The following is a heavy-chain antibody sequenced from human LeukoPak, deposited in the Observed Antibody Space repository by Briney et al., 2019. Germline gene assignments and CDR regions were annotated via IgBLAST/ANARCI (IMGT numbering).Heavy chain of an antibody. D-gene: IGHD4-17*01. CDR1: GGSFSGYY. V-gene: IGHV4-34*01. Sequence: SETLSLTCAVYGGSFSGYYWSWIRQPPGKGLEWIGEINHSGSTYYNPSLKSRVTISVDTSKNQFSLKLSSVTAADTAVYYCARRSDYGRTATFDYWGQGTLVTVSS. CDR2: INHSGST. J-gene: IGHJ4*02. CDR3: ARRSDYGRTATFDY.